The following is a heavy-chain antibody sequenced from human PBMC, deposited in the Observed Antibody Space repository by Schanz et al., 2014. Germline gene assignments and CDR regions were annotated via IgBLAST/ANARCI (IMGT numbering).Heavy chain of an antibody. CDR2: ISSSSSYI. Sequence: EVQLVESGGYLVQPGGSLRLSCSASGFTFSSYAMHWVRQASGKGLEWVSSISSSSSYIYYADSVKGRFTISRDNAKNSLYLQMNSLRAEDMAVYYCAREEGWGIAAAGPKHYYYGMDVWGQGTTVTVSS. V-gene: IGHV3-21*01. CDR3: AREEGWGIAAAGPKHYYYGMDV. D-gene: IGHD6-13*01. J-gene: IGHJ6*02. CDR1: GFTFSSYA.